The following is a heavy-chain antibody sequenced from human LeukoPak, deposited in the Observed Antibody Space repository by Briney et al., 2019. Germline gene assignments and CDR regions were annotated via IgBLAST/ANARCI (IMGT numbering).Heavy chain of an antibody. CDR1: GFTVSSNY. D-gene: IGHD3-22*01. CDR3: AKDRGYYDSSGLDY. Sequence: GGSLRLSCAASGFTVSSNYMSWVRQAPGKGLEWVSAISGSSGSTYYADSVKVRFTISRDNSKNTLYLQMNSLRAEDTAVYYCAKDRGYYDSSGLDYWGQGTLVTVSS. J-gene: IGHJ4*02. CDR2: ISGSSGST. V-gene: IGHV3-23*01.